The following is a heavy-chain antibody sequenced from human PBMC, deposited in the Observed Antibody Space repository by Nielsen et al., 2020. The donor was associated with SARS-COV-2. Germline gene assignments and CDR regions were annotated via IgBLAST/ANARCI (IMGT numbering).Heavy chain of an antibody. Sequence: GESLKISCAASGFTFSSYAMHWVRQAPGKGLEWVAVISYDGSNKYYADSVKGRFTISRDNSKNTLYLQMNSLRAEDTAVYYCARLGSSSWYFDYWGQGTLVTVSS. CDR2: ISYDGSNK. D-gene: IGHD6-13*01. J-gene: IGHJ4*02. V-gene: IGHV3-30*04. CDR1: GFTFSSYA. CDR3: ARLGSSSWYFDY.